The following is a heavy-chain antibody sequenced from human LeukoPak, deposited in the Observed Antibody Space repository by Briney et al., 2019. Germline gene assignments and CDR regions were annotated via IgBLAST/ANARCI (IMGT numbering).Heavy chain of an antibody. D-gene: IGHD3-10*01. Sequence: ASVKVSCKASGGTLSSYAISWVRQAPGQGLEWMGWISAYNGNTNYAQKLQGRVTMTTDTSTSTAYMELRSLRSDDTAVYYCARSMAFYGSGSLDYWGQGTLVTVSS. CDR3: ARSMAFYGSGSLDY. J-gene: IGHJ4*02. V-gene: IGHV1-18*01. CDR2: ISAYNGNT. CDR1: GGTLSSYA.